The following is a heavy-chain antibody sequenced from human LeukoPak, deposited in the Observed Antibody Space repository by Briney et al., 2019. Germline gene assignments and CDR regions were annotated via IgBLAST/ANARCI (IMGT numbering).Heavy chain of an antibody. V-gene: IGHV4-4*07. CDR3: ARLSPDYGGKELIDY. CDR2: IYTSGST. J-gene: IGHJ4*02. D-gene: IGHD4-23*01. CDR1: GGSISRYY. Sequence: SETLSLTCTVSGGSISRYYWSWIRQPAGKGLEWIGRIYTSGSTNYNPSLKSRVTMSVDTSKNQFSLKLSSVTAADTAVYYCARLSPDYGGKELIDYWGQGTLVTVSS.